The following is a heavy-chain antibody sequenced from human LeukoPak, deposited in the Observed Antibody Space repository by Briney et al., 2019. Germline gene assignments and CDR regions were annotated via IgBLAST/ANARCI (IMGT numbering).Heavy chain of an antibody. CDR1: GGSISSYY. CDR3: ARGRGTMGGYYYYYYGMDV. J-gene: IGHJ6*02. V-gene: IGHV4-59*01. D-gene: IGHD1-7*01. CDR2: IYYSGST. Sequence: PSETLSLTCTVSGGSISSYYWSWIRQPPGKGLKWIGYIYYSGSTNYNPSLKSRVTISVDTSKNQFSLKLSSVTAADTAVYYCARGRGTMGGYYYYYYGMDVWGQGTTVTVSS.